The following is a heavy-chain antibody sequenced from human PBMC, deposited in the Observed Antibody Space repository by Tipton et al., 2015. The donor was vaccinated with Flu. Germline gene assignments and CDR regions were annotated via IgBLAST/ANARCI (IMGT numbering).Heavy chain of an antibody. CDR1: GDYIGSRYF. V-gene: IGHV4-61*05. J-gene: IGHJ6*02. Sequence: TLSLTCSVSGDYIGSRYFWGWIRQPPGKGLEWIGNIYYSGSPNYDPSLKSRVTISVDMSKNQFSLKLSSVTAADTAVYYCARSMVGNFGVVEGCHGMDVWGQGTTVSVSS. CDR3: ARSMVGNFGVVEGCHGMDV. D-gene: IGHD3-3*01. CDR2: IYYSGSP.